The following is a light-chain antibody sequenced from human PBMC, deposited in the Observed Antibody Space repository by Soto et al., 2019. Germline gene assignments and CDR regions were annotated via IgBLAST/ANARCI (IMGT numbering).Light chain of an antibody. Sequence: QSVLTQPASVSGSPGQSITISCTGTSSDVGGYDYVSWYQQHPRKAPKLIMYEVNNRPSGVSNRFSGSKSGNTASLTISGLQAEDEADYYCSSYTSNITPYVFGTGTKVTVL. CDR3: SSYTSNITPYV. CDR1: SSDVGGYDY. V-gene: IGLV2-14*01. J-gene: IGLJ1*01. CDR2: EVN.